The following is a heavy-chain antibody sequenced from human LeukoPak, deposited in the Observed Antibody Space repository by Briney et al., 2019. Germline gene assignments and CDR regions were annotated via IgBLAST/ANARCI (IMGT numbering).Heavy chain of an antibody. CDR3: VRAPPYSSASWGYYGMDV. D-gene: IGHD6-19*01. CDR2: IGTRGDT. CDR1: GLTLSRYD. J-gene: IGHJ6*02. V-gene: IGHV3-13*01. Sequence: SGGSLRLSCAASGLTLSRYDMHWVRHATGEGLEWVSAIGTRGDTYYAGSVKGRFTMSRENAKNSLYLQMNSLSAGDMAVYYCVRAPPYSSASWGYYGMDVWGQGTTATVSS.